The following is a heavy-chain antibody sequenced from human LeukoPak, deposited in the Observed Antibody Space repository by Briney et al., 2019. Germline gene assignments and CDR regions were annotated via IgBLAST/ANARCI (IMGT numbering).Heavy chain of an antibody. V-gene: IGHV3-30*18. CDR3: AKLIMYYYDSSGIDY. D-gene: IGHD3-22*01. J-gene: IGHJ4*02. Sequence: GGSLRLSCAASGFTFSSYGMHWVRQAPGKGMEWVAVISYDGSNKYYADSVKGRFTISRDNSKNTLYLQMNSLRAEDTAVYYCAKLIMYYYDSSGIDYWGQGTLVTVSS. CDR1: GFTFSSYG. CDR2: ISYDGSNK.